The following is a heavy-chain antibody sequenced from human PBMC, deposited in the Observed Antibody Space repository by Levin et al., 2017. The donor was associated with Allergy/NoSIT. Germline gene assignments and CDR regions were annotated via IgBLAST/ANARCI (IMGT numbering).Heavy chain of an antibody. V-gene: IGHV3-73*01. Sequence: GESLKISCAASGFTFSGSAMHWVRQASGKGLEWVGRIRSKANSYATAYAASVKGRFTISRDDSKNTAYLQMNSLKTEDTAVYYCTRRIAAADPPVGGSYYYYYYYMDVWGKGTTVTVSS. CDR1: GFTFSGSA. CDR3: TRRIAAADPPVGGSYYYYYYYMDV. J-gene: IGHJ6*03. D-gene: IGHD6-13*01. CDR2: IRSKANSYAT.